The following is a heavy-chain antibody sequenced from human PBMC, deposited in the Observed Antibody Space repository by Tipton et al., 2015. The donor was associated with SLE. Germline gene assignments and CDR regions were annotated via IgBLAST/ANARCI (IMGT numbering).Heavy chain of an antibody. CDR1: GGSFGGYY. CDR3: ASGWGGGPLTIFGVPHPMDV. Sequence: TLSLTCSIYGGSFGGYYWSWIRQPPGKGLEWIGEINHGGSTNYNPSLKSRVTISLDTSKNQFSLRLSSATAADTAVYYCASGWGGGPLTIFGVPHPMDVWGQGTTVTVSS. D-gene: IGHD3-3*01. CDR2: INHGGST. V-gene: IGHV4-34*01. J-gene: IGHJ6*02.